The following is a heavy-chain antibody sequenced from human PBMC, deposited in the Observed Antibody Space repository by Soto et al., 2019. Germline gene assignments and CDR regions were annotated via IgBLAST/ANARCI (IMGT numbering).Heavy chain of an antibody. Sequence: ASVKVYCKASGYTFTIYGISWVRQAPGQGLEWMGWISAYNGNTNYAQKLQGRVTMTTDTSTSTAYMELRSLRSDDTAVYYCARVQRQQLDLDYWGQRTLVTVSS. J-gene: IGHJ4*01. V-gene: IGHV1-18*01. CDR3: ARVQRQQLDLDY. D-gene: IGHD6-13*01. CDR2: ISAYNGNT. CDR1: GYTFTIYG.